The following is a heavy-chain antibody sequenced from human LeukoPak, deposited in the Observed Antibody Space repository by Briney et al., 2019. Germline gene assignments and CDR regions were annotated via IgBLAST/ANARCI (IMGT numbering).Heavy chain of an antibody. V-gene: IGHV4-30-4*08. J-gene: IGHJ4*02. CDR2: IYYSGST. D-gene: IGHD3-22*01. Sequence: SQTLSLTXTVSGGSISSDDYYWTWIRQPPGKGLEWIGYIYYSGSTYYNPSLKSRVTISVDTSRNQFSLKLSSVTAADTAVYYCARYYYDITAYDYWGQGTLVTVSS. CDR3: ARYYYDITAYDY. CDR1: GGSISSDDYY.